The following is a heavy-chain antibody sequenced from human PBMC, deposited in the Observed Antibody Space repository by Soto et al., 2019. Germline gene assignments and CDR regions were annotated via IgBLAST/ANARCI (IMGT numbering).Heavy chain of an antibody. CDR2: IYYSGST. J-gene: IGHJ5*02. D-gene: IGHD3-3*01. Sequence: SETLSLTCTVSGGSISSGDYYWSWVRQPPGKGLEWIGYIYYSGSTYYNPSLTSRVTISVDTSKNQFSLKLNSVTAADTAVYYCARAYYDFWSGYWRWFDPWGQGTLVTVSS. V-gene: IGHV4-30-4*02. CDR1: GGSISSGDYY. CDR3: ARAYYDFWSGYWRWFDP.